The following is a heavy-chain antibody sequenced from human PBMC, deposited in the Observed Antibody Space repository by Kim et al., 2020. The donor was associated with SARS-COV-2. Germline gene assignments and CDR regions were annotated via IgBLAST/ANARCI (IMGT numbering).Heavy chain of an antibody. V-gene: IGHV3-30*10. Sequence: DTDSGKGRFNISRDNSRNTVLLQMSSLRPDDTALYYCARGAFYYYHYMDVWGIGTTVIVSS. CDR3: ARGAFYYYHYMDV. J-gene: IGHJ6*03.